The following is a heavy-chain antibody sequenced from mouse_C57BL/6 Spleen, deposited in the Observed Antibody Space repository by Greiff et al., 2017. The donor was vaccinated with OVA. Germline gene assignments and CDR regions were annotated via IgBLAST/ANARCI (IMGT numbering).Heavy chain of an antibody. J-gene: IGHJ1*03. CDR3: ARGGNWDWYFDV. V-gene: IGHV1-53*01. CDR2: INPSNGGT. CDR1: GYTFTSYW. Sequence: QVQLKQPGTELVKPGASVKLSCKASGYTFTSYWMHWVKQRPGQGLEWIGNINPSNGGTNYNEKFKSKATLTVDKSSSTAYMQLSSLTSEDSAVYYCARGGNWDWYFDVWGTGTTVTVSS. D-gene: IGHD4-1*01.